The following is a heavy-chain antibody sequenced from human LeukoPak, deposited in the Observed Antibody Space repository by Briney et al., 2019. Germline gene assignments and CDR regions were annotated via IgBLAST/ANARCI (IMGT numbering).Heavy chain of an antibody. V-gene: IGHV4-39*01. CDR1: GGSISSSSYY. J-gene: IGHJ6*02. CDR3: ARRGYSYGPRCYYYGMDV. Sequence: SATLALTCTVSGGSISSSSYYWGWIRQPPGKGLEWIGRIYYSGSTYYNPSLKSRVTISVDTSKNQYSLQLSSVTAAGTAVYYCARRGYSYGPRCYYYGMDVWGQGTTVTVSS. D-gene: IGHD5-18*01. CDR2: IYYSGST.